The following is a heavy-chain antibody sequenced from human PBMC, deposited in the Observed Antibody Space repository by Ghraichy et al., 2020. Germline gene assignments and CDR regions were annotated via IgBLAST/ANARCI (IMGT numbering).Heavy chain of an antibody. D-gene: IGHD3-16*01. CDR3: ARDGGHRGWFDP. V-gene: IGHV3-48*02. Sequence: GGSLRLSCAASGFTFSSYSMNWVRQAPGKGLEWVSYISSSSTIYYADSVKGRFTISRDNAKNSLYLQMNSLRDEDTAVYYCARDGGHRGWFDPWGQGTLVTVSS. CDR2: ISSSSTI. J-gene: IGHJ5*02. CDR1: GFTFSSYS.